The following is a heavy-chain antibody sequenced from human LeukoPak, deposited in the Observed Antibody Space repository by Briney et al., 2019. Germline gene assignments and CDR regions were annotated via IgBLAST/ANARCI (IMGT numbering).Heavy chain of an antibody. CDR1: GFTFDDYG. V-gene: IGHV3-20*04. CDR2: INWNGGST. J-gene: IGHJ4*02. Sequence: GGSLRLSCAASGFTFDDYGMSWVRQAPGKGLEWVSDINWNGGSTGYADSVKGRFTISRDNAKNSLYLQMNSLRAEDTALYYCARDEYCSSTSCYPFDYWGQGTLVTVSS. CDR3: ARDEYCSSTSCYPFDY. D-gene: IGHD2-2*01.